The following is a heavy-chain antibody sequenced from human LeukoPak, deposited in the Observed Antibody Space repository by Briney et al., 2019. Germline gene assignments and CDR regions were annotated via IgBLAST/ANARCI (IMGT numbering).Heavy chain of an antibody. D-gene: IGHD3-16*02. CDR1: GGSISSYY. V-gene: IGHV4-59*08. CDR2: IYYSGGT. CDR3: ARHDRLGELSFFDY. J-gene: IGHJ4*02. Sequence: ASETLSLTCTVSGGSISSYYWSRIRQPPGKGLEWIGYIYYSGGTNYNPSLKSRVTISVDTSKNQFSLKLSSVTAADTAVYYCARHDRLGELSFFDYWGQGTLVTVSS.